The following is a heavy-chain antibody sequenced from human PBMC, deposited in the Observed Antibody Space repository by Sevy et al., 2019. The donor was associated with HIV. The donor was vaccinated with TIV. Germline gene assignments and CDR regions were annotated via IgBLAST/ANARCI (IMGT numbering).Heavy chain of an antibody. CDR1: GFTFSSFK. V-gene: IGHV3-30*03. CDR3: ARQTGSGTSNWFAP. Sequence: GGSLRLSCAASGFTFSSFKMHWVHQAPGKGLEWVAVVSYDERKKNYGDSVKGRFIISRDNSKNTVFLQMDGLGPDDTAVYYCARQTGSGTSNWFAPWGQGTLVTVSS. D-gene: IGHD3-10*01. CDR2: VSYDERKK. J-gene: IGHJ5*02.